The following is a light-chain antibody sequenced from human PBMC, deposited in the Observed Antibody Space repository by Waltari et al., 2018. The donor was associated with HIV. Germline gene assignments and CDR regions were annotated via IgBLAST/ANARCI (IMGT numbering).Light chain of an antibody. V-gene: IGLV3-9*01. Sequence: SYELAQPLSVSVALGQTARITCGGNSIGSKSVHWYQQRPGQAPVLVIYRDNNRPSGIPERFSGSSSGNTATLTISRAQAGDDSDYYCQIWDSSTVVFGGGTKLTVL. CDR1: SIGSKS. CDR3: QIWDSSTVV. CDR2: RDN. J-gene: IGLJ2*01.